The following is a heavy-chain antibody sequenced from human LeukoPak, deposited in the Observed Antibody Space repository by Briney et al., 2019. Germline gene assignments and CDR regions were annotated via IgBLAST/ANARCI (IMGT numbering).Heavy chain of an antibody. CDR2: IRQDGGEK. D-gene: IGHD2-15*01. V-gene: IGHV3-7*04. J-gene: IGHJ4*02. CDR1: GFTFTNYW. Sequence: GGSLRLSCAASGFTFTNYWMTWVRQAPGKGLEWVANIRQDGGEKYYVDSANGRFTISRDNANNSVYLQMNSLRAEDTAVYYCARDLYPPADWGQGTLVTVSS. CDR3: ARDLYPPAD.